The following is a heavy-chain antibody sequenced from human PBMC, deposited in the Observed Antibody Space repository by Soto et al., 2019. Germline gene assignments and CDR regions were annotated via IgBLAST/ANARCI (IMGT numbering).Heavy chain of an antibody. J-gene: IGHJ6*03. CDR1: GGSISSSSYY. Sequence: PSETLSLTCTVSGGSISSSSYYWGWIRQPPGKGLEWIGSIYYSGSTYYNPSLKSRVTISVDTSKNQFSLKLSSVTAADTAVYYCASFIAARPGYYYYYMDVWGKGTTVTVS. D-gene: IGHD6-6*01. CDR2: IYYSGST. V-gene: IGHV4-39*01. CDR3: ASFIAARPGYYYYYMDV.